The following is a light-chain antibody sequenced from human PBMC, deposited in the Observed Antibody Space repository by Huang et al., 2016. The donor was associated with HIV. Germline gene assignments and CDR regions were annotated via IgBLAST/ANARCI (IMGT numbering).Light chain of an antibody. CDR1: QFVDTY. CDR2: GAS. J-gene: IGKJ5*01. Sequence: ELVLTQSPDTLSLSPGDRVTLACRASQFVDTYLAWYQQKPGQSPRLLIYGASNRAAGIPARFSGSGSGTDFTLTISSLEPEDFAIYYCQQRSNWPPITFGQGTRLEIK. V-gene: IGKV3-11*01. CDR3: QQRSNWPPIT.